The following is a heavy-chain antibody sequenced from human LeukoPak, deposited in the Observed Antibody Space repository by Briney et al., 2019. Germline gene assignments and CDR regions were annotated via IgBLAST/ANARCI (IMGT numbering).Heavy chain of an antibody. J-gene: IGHJ4*02. Sequence: GGSLRLSCAASGFSFTSYSMNWVRQAPGKGLEWVSYISSSSSSIYYADSVKGRFTISRDNAQNSLYLQMNSLRAEDTAVYYCARVGSYYEVVYWGQGTLVTVSS. CDR3: ARVGSYYEVVY. CDR2: ISSSSSSI. V-gene: IGHV3-48*04. D-gene: IGHD1-26*01. CDR1: GFSFTSYS.